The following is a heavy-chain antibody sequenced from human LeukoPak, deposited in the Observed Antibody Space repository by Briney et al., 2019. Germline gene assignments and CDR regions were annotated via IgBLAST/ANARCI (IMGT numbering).Heavy chain of an antibody. CDR3: ARGPNDILTGYFTY. CDR2: ISGYNGNT. J-gene: IGHJ4*02. Sequence: ASVRVSCKASGYTFTRNGICWVRQAPGQGLEWMGWISGYNGNTKYAQKFQGRVTITRNTSISTAYMELSSLRSEDTAVYYCARGPNDILTGYFTYWGQGTLVTVSS. CDR1: GYTFTRNG. V-gene: IGHV1-18*01. D-gene: IGHD3-9*01.